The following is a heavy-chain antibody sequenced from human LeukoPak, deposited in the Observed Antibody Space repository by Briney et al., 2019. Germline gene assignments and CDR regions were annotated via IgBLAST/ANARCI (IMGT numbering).Heavy chain of an antibody. Sequence: ASVKVSCKASGYTFTSYAMHWVRQAPGQRLEWMGWINAGNGNTKYSQKFRGRVTITRDTSASTAYMELSSLRSEDTAVYYCARGPMTTKSWFDPWGQGTLVTVSS. J-gene: IGHJ5*02. D-gene: IGHD4-17*01. CDR1: GYTFTSYA. V-gene: IGHV1-3*01. CDR3: ARGPMTTKSWFDP. CDR2: INAGNGNT.